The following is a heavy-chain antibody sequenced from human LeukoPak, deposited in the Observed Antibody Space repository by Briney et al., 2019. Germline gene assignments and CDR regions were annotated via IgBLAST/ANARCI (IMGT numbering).Heavy chain of an antibody. Sequence: ASVKVSCKASGYTFTSYDINWVRQATGQGLEWMGWINPNSGGTNYAQKFQGRVTMTRDTSISTAYMELSRLRSDDTAVYYCAREVWKRQLLIGYWGQGTLVTVSS. D-gene: IGHD2-2*01. V-gene: IGHV1-2*02. J-gene: IGHJ4*02. CDR1: GYTFTSYD. CDR2: INPNSGGT. CDR3: AREVWKRQLLIGY.